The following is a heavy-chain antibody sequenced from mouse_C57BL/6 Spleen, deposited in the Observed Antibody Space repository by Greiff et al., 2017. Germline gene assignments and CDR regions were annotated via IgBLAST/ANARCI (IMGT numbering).Heavy chain of an antibody. Sequence: EVQLVESGPGLVKPSQSLSLTCSVTGYSITSGYYWNWIRQFPGNKLEWMGYISYDGSNNYNPSLKNRISITRDTSKNQFFLKLNSVTTEDTATYYCARAIYYDYDVEAMDYWGQGTSVTVSS. CDR2: ISYDGSN. V-gene: IGHV3-6*01. CDR1: GYSITSGYY. CDR3: ARAIYYDYDVEAMDY. J-gene: IGHJ4*01. D-gene: IGHD2-4*01.